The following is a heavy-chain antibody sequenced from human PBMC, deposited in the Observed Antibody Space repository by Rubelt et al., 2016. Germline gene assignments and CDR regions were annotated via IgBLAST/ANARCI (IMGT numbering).Heavy chain of an antibody. CDR3: ARATRMYGDIDRVGNWFDP. D-gene: IGHD2-15*01. CDR2: INHSGST. V-gene: IGHV4-34*01. CDR1: GGSFSGYY. Sequence: QVQLQQWGAGLLKPSETLSLTCAVYGGSFSGYYWSWIRQPPGKGLEWIGEINHSGSTNYNPSLKSRVTISVDTSKNQFSLKLSSVTAADTAVYYCARATRMYGDIDRVGNWFDPWGQGTLVTVSS. J-gene: IGHJ5*02.